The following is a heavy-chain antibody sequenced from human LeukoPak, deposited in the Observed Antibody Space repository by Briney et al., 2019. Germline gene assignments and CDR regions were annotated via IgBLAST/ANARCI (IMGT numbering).Heavy chain of an antibody. D-gene: IGHD6-13*01. CDR1: GASISSSH. V-gene: IGHV4-4*09. J-gene: IGHJ4*02. Sequence: SETLSLTCTVSGASISSSHWSWIRQPPGKGLEWIGYFYSIGTTNYNPSFKSRVTISVDTSKNQFSLRLTSVTAADTAVYCAGGGPQQLILTWGQRALVTVSS. CDR2: FYSIGTT. CDR3: AGGGPQQLILT.